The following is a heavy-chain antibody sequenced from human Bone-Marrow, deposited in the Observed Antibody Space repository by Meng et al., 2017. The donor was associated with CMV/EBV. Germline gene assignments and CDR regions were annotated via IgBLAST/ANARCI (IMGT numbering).Heavy chain of an antibody. CDR3: ARDVFSGSGSYYFYFYGMDV. CDR1: GVTFSSYA. V-gene: IGHV3-23*01. CDR2: ISGSGGST. J-gene: IGHJ6*02. D-gene: IGHD3-10*01. Sequence: GGSLRLSCAASGVTFSSYAMSWVRQAPGKGLEWVSAISGSGGSTYYADSVKGRFTISRDNSKNTLYLQMNSLRAEDTAVYYCARDVFSGSGSYYFYFYGMDVWGQGTTVTVSS.